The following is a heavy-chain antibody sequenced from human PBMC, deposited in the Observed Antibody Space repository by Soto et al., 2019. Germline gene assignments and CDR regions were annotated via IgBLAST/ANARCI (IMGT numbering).Heavy chain of an antibody. Sequence: LSLTCTVSGGSISSGDYYWSWIRQPPGKGLEWIGYIYYSGSTYYNPSLKSRVTISVDTSKNQFSLKLRSVTAADTAVYYCARDGYYSNYYWFDPWGQGTLVTVSS. CDR3: ARDGYYSNYYWFDP. V-gene: IGHV4-30-4*01. D-gene: IGHD4-4*01. CDR1: GGSISSGDYY. CDR2: IYYSGST. J-gene: IGHJ5*02.